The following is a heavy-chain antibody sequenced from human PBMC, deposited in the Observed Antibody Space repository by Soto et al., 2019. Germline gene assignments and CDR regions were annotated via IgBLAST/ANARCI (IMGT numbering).Heavy chain of an antibody. CDR2: IFSNDEK. J-gene: IGHJ3*02. V-gene: IGHV2-26*01. CDR3: ARSGAWELLADAFDI. Sequence: QVTLKESGPVLVKPTETLTLTCTVSGFSLSNARMGVSWIRQPPGKALEWLAHIFSNDEKSYSTSLKSRLTIXXDXSXTQVVLTMTNMDPVDTATYYCARSGAWELLADAFDIWGQGTMVTVSS. CDR1: GFSLSNARMG. D-gene: IGHD1-26*01.